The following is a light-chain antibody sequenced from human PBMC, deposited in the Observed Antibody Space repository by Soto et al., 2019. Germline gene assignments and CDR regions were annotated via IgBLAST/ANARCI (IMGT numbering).Light chain of an antibody. CDR2: GAS. CDR1: QSVSSSY. CDR3: QQYGSSPPIT. V-gene: IGKV3-20*01. J-gene: IGKJ5*01. Sequence: ERVSTQGADLMASARGQKPTRSCRAGQSVSSSYLAWYQQKPGQAPRLLIYGASSRATGIPDRFSGSGSGTEFTLTISRLEPEDFAVYYCQQYGSSPPITFGQGTRLEI.